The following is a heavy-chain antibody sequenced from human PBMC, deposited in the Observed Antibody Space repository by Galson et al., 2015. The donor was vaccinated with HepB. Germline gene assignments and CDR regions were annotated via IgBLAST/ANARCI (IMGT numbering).Heavy chain of an antibody. D-gene: IGHD3-10*01. V-gene: IGHV3-11*01. J-gene: IGHJ6*03. CDR1: GFTFSDDY. Sequence: SLRLSCAASGFTFSDDYMSWLHQAPGRGLEWVSYISSGGRTIYYADSVKGRFTISRDNAKNSLYLQMNSLRAEDTAVYYCARVVGSSSFGDVVYYYYYMDVWGKGTTVTVSS. CDR2: ISSGGRTI. CDR3: ARVVGSSSFGDVVYYYYYMDV.